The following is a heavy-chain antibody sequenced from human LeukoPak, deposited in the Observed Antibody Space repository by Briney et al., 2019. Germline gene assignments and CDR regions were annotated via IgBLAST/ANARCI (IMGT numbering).Heavy chain of an antibody. V-gene: IGHV4-38-2*01. Sequence: SETLSLTCAVSGYSISGGYYWAWFRRPPGKGLGWIGISYHSGITYYNPSLKSRVTISVDTSKNQFSLKLISVTAADTAVYYCARHSFYCTSSSCYVFDYWGQGTLVTVSS. CDR1: GYSISGGYY. J-gene: IGHJ4*02. CDR3: ARHSFYCTSSSCYVFDY. CDR2: SYHSGIT. D-gene: IGHD2-2*01.